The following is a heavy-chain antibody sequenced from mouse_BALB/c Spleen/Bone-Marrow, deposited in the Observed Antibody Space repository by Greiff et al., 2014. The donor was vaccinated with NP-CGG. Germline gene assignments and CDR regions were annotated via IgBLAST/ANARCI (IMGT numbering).Heavy chain of an antibody. Sequence: QVQLQQSGAELARPGASLKLSCRASGYTFTRYWMQWVKQRPGQGLEWIGAIYPGDGDTTYSQKLKGKATLTADKSSSTAYMQLNYLASEDSAVYYCARRYRYPRALDYWGQGTSVTVSS. D-gene: IGHD2-14*01. CDR1: GYTFTRYW. V-gene: IGHV1-87*01. CDR2: IYPGDGDT. J-gene: IGHJ4*01. CDR3: ARRYRYPRALDY.